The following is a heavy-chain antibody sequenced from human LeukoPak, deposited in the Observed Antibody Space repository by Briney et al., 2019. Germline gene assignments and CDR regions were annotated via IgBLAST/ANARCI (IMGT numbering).Heavy chain of an antibody. CDR2: ISWNSGSI. J-gene: IGHJ4*02. CDR3: AKDIVSAVGATLFDY. Sequence: HPGGSLRLSCAASGFTFDDYAMHWVRQAPGKGLEWVSGISWNSGSIGYADSVKGRFTISRDNAKNSLYLQMNSLRAEDTALYYCAKDIVSAVGATLFDYWGQGTLVTVSS. V-gene: IGHV3-9*01. D-gene: IGHD1-26*01. CDR1: GFTFDDYA.